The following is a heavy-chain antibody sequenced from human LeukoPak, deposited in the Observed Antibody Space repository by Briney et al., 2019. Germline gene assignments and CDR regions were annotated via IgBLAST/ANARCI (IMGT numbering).Heavy chain of an antibody. J-gene: IGHJ5*02. CDR1: GFTFSSYE. CDR2: ISSSGNTI. D-gene: IGHD5-18*01. Sequence: GGSLRLSCAASGFTFSSYEMNWVRQAPGKGLEWVSYISSSGNTIYYADSVKGRFTISRDNDKNSLFLQMNSLRAEDTALYYCARDRGYSYGYTPWGQRTLVTVSS. CDR3: ARDRGYSYGYTP. V-gene: IGHV3-48*03.